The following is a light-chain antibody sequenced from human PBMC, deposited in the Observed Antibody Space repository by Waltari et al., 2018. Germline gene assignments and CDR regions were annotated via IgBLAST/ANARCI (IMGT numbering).Light chain of an antibody. CDR3: QQLNSPPFT. Sequence: DIQLTQSPSFLSASIGDRVTITCRASQDISSSLAWYQQKPGKAPNLLIYAASTLQTGVPSRFSGSGSGTAFTLTISSLQPEDFATYYCQQLNSPPFTIGPGTKVDIK. J-gene: IGKJ3*01. CDR1: QDISSS. V-gene: IGKV1-9*01. CDR2: AAS.